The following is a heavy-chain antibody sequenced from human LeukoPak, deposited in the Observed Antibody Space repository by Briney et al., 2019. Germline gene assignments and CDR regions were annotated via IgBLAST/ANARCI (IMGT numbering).Heavy chain of an antibody. Sequence: GESLKISCKGSGYRFTDYWIGWVRQMPGKGPEWVGVIFPADSDTTHSPSFQGQFTISADKSISTAYLQWSSLKASDTAIYYCAKASTPIRGFCSSGSCTRFDYWGQGTLVTVSS. V-gene: IGHV5-51*01. CDR2: IFPADSDT. J-gene: IGHJ4*02. CDR1: GYRFTDYW. D-gene: IGHD2-15*01. CDR3: AKASTPIRGFCSSGSCTRFDY.